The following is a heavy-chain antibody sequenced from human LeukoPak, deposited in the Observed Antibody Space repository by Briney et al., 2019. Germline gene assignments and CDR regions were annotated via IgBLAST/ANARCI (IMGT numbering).Heavy chain of an antibody. CDR3: ASRTRCYL. CDR2: INPNNGGT. J-gene: IGHJ4*02. Sequence: ASVKVSCKASGYTFTGYYIHWVRQAPGQGLEWMGRINPNNGGTNYAQKFQGRVTMTRDTSISTAYMDLSGLRSDDTAVYYCASRTRCYLWGQGTLVTVSS. V-gene: IGHV1-2*06. D-gene: IGHD2-2*01. CDR1: GYTFTGYY.